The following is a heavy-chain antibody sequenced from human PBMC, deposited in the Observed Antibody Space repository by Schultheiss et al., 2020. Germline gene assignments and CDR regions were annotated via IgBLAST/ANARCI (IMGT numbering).Heavy chain of an antibody. D-gene: IGHD3-10*01. V-gene: IGHV3-21*01. CDR1: GFTFSSYS. CDR2: ISSSSSYI. J-gene: IGHJ6*03. CDR3: ARGFRGGSYYYYYYMDV. Sequence: GGSLRLSCAASGFTFSSYSMNWVRQAPGKGLEWVSSISSSSSYIYYADSVKGRFTISRDNAKNSLYLQMNSLRAEDTAVYYCARGFRGGSYYYYYYMDVWGKGTTVTVYS.